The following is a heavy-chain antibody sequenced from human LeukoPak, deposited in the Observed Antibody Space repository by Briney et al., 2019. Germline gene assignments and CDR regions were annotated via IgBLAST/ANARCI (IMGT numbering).Heavy chain of an antibody. CDR2: ISSSGSTI. V-gene: IGHV3-48*03. Sequence: GGSLRLSCAASGFTFSSYEMNWVRQAPGKGPEWVSYISSSGSTIYYADSVKGRFTISRDNAKNSLYLQMNSLRAEDTAVYYCARDPSSAVADKAYYYYYYMDVWGKGTTVTISS. CDR3: ARDPSSAVADKAYYYYYYMDV. CDR1: GFTFSSYE. J-gene: IGHJ6*03. D-gene: IGHD6-19*01.